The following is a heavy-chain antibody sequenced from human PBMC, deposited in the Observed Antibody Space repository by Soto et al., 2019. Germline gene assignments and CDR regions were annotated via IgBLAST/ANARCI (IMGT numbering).Heavy chain of an antibody. CDR3: ARVAQQLVRGWWFDP. V-gene: IGHV1-3*01. CDR1: GYTFTSYA. J-gene: IGHJ5*02. D-gene: IGHD6-13*01. Sequence: VASVKVSCKASGYTFTSYAMHWVRQAPGQRLEWMGWINAGNGNTKYSQKFQGRVTITRDTSASTAYMELSSLRSGDTAVYYCARVAQQLVRGWWFDPWGQGTLVTVSS. CDR2: INAGNGNT.